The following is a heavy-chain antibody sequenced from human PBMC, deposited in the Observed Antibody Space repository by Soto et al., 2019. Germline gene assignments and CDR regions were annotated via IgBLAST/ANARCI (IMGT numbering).Heavy chain of an antibody. CDR3: ARIQGGYYGSGSYFPPDH. CDR1: GFSLSTSGMC. CDR2: IDWDDDK. D-gene: IGHD3-10*01. J-gene: IGHJ5*02. Sequence: SGPTLVNPTQTLTLTCTFSGFSLSTSGMCVSWIRQPPGKALEWLALIDWDDDKHYSTSLKTRLTISKDTSKNQVVLTMTNMDPVDTATYYCARIQGGYYGSGSYFPPDHWGQRTLVTVSS. V-gene: IGHV2-70*01.